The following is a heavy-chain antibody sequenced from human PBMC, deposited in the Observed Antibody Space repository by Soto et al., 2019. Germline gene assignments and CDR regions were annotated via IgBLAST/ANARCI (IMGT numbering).Heavy chain of an antibody. D-gene: IGHD3-3*01. Sequence: SLRLSCAASGFTFSSYGMHWVRQAPGKGLEWVAVISYDGSNKYYADSVKGRFTISRDNSKNTLYLQMNSLKAEDTAVYYCAKDQDDFWSGSPRPFDYWGQGTLVTVSS. CDR2: ISYDGSNK. CDR1: GFTFSSYG. J-gene: IGHJ4*02. CDR3: AKDQDDFWSGSPRPFDY. V-gene: IGHV3-30*18.